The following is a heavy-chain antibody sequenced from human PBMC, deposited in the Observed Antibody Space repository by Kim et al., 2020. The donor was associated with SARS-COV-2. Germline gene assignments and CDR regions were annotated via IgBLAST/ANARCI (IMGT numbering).Heavy chain of an antibody. V-gene: IGHV4-39*01. Sequence: SETLSLTCTVSGGSISSSSYYWGWIRQPPGKGLEWIGSIYYSGSTYYNPSLKSRVTISVDTSKNQFSLKLSSVTAADTAVYYCARPSSLRAPPLYWGQGTLVTVSS. J-gene: IGHJ4*02. CDR2: IYYSGST. CDR1: GGSISSSSYY. CDR3: ARPSSLRAPPLY. D-gene: IGHD2-15*01.